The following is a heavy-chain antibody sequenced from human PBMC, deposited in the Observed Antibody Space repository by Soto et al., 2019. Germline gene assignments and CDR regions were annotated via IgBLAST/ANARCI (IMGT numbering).Heavy chain of an antibody. Sequence: SETLSLTCAVYGGSFSGYYWSWIRQPPGKGLEWIGEINHSGSTNYNPSLKSRVTISVDTSKNQFSLKLSSVTAADTAVYYCARFSYSSSSYWGQGTLVTVSS. D-gene: IGHD6-6*01. V-gene: IGHV4-34*01. CDR1: GGSFSGYY. CDR3: ARFSYSSSSY. CDR2: INHSGST. J-gene: IGHJ4*02.